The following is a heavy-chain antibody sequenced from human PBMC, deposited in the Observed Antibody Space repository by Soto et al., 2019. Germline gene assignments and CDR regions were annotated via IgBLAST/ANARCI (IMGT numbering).Heavy chain of an antibody. Sequence: SETLSLTGIVARGSISSSRYYCVWIRQPPGKGLEWIGSIYYSGSTYYNPSLKSRVTISVDTSKNQFSLRLSSVTAADTAVYYCARRITMIVVVTLYDAFDIWGQGTMVT. V-gene: IGHV4-39*01. J-gene: IGHJ3*02. CDR3: ARRITMIVVVTLYDAFDI. CDR2: IYYSGST. CDR1: RGSISSSRYY. D-gene: IGHD3-22*01.